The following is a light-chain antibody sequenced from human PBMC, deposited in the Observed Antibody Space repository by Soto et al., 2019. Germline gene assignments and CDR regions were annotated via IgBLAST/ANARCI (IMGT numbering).Light chain of an antibody. CDR1: SNDVGRYNY. CDR3: SSYAGSNTLGV. J-gene: IGLJ1*01. CDR2: EVT. V-gene: IGLV2-8*01. Sequence: QSALTQPPSASGSPGQSVTVSCTGTSNDVGRYNYVSWYQQHPGKVPKLIIYEVTKRPSGVPNRFSGSKSGNTASLTVSGLPAEDEADSYCSSYAGSNTLGVFGTGTKVTVL.